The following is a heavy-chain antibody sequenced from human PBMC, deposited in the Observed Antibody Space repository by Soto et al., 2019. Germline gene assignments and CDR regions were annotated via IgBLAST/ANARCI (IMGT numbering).Heavy chain of an antibody. CDR2: TYYNGNA. CDR3: ARHFVAVVIKGWGY. Sequence: SETLSLTCTVSGASIDRSNYYWDWIRQPPGKGLEWIGTTYYNGNAYYNPSLKSRVTMSVDTSKNQFSLKLISVTPTDTAVYYCARHFVAVVIKGWGYWGQGTLVTVSS. J-gene: IGHJ4*02. CDR1: GASIDRSNYY. D-gene: IGHD3-22*01. V-gene: IGHV4-39*01.